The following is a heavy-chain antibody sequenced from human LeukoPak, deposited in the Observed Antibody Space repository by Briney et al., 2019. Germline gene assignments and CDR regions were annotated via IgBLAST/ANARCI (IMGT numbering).Heavy chain of an antibody. J-gene: IGHJ5*02. CDR1: GGSISSYY. V-gene: IGHV4-4*07. CDR2: IYTSGST. D-gene: IGHD3-22*01. CDR3: ARGGYYDSSGYLPHGWFDP. Sequence: SETLSLTCTVSGGSISSYYWSWIRQPAGKGLEWIGRIYTSGSTNYNPSLKSRVTMSVDTSKNQFSLKLSSVTAADTVRSYCARGGYYDSSGYLPHGWFDPWGQGTLVTVSS.